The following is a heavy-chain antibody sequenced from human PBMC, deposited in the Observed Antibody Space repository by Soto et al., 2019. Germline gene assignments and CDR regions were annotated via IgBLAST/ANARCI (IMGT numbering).Heavy chain of an antibody. CDR2: IIPIFGTA. J-gene: IGHJ5*02. D-gene: IGHD1-7*01. CDR1: GGTFSSYA. V-gene: IGHV1-69*01. Sequence: QVQLVQSGAEVKKPGSSVKVSCKASGGTFSSYAISWVRQAPGQGLEWMGGIIPIFGTANYAQKFQGRVTITADESTSTAYMELSSLRSEDTAVYYCASLRAAAGTHQLNWFDPWGQGTLVTVSS. CDR3: ASLRAAAGTHQLNWFDP.